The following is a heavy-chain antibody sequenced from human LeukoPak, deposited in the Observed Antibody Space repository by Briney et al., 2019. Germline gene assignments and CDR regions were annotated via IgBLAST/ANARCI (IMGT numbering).Heavy chain of an antibody. CDR2: IYYSGST. J-gene: IGHJ5*02. D-gene: IGHD3/OR15-3a*01. CDR3: ARGQALDWLCDTWYDP. CDR1: GDSISGYY. V-gene: IGHV4-59*01. Sequence: PSETLSLTCTVSGDSISGYYWGWIRQPPGKGLEWIGYIYYSGSTSYNPSLKSRVTISIDRSKNHFSLKLSSVTTADTAVYFCARGQALDWLCDTWYDPWGQGTLVTVSS.